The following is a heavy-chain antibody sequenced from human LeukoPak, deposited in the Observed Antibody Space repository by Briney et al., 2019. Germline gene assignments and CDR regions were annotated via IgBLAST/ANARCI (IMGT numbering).Heavy chain of an antibody. J-gene: IGHJ6*02. CDR1: GGSISSYY. V-gene: IGHV4-59*01. CDR2: IYFSWGS. CDR3: ARDRGQLGRPYYYGRDV. Sequence: SETLSLTCTVSGGSISSYYWNWIRQPPGKGLEWIGYIYFSWGSNYDPSLKSRLTISVDTSRNQFSLSLDSVTAADTAVYYCARDRGQLGRPYYYGRDVWGQGPAVTVSS. D-gene: IGHD3-10*01.